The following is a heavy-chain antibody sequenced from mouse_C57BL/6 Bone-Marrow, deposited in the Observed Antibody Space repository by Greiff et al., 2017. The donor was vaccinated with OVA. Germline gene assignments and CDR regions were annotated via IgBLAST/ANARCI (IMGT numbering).Heavy chain of an antibody. CDR1: GYTFTSYW. D-gene: IGHD3-2*02. CDR3: AILTAQGMDY. J-gene: IGHJ4*01. CDR2: IHPSDCDT. V-gene: IGHV1-74*01. Sequence: QVQLQQPGAEPVKPGASVKAFRKAFGYTFTSYWMHRVKQRPGPGLEWIGRIHPSDCDTYYNQKFKGKGTLTVDKSSSTAYMQLSSLTSEDSAVYYCAILTAQGMDYWGQGTSVTVSS.